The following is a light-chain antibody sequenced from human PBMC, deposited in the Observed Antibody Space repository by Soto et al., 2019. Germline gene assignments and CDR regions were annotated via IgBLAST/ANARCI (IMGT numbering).Light chain of an antibody. Sequence: IEFTQSPSTLSGSVGDSVTITCRASQTISSWLAWYQQKPGKAPKLLIYKASTLKSGVPSRFSGSGAGTEFTLTISSLQPDDYATYYCQQYNSYSPLTFGGGTKVDI. V-gene: IGKV1-5*03. CDR1: QTISSW. CDR3: QQYNSYSPLT. CDR2: KAS. J-gene: IGKJ4*01.